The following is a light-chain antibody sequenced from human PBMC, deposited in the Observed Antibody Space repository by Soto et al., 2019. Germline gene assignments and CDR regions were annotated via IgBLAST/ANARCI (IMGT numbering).Light chain of an antibody. V-gene: IGKV3-15*01. Sequence: EIVMTQSPATLSVSPGERATLSCRASQSVRNNLAWYQQKPGQAPRLLIAGASTRATGIPARFSGSGSGTEFTLTISSLQSEDFPVYYCQQYNNWPPEVTFGPGTKVDIK. CDR1: QSVRNN. CDR3: QQYNNWPPEVT. CDR2: GAS. J-gene: IGKJ3*01.